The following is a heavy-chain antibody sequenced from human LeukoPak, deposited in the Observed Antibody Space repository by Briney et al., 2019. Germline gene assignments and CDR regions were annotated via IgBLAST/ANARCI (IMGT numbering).Heavy chain of an antibody. D-gene: IGHD1-26*01. J-gene: IGHJ4*02. CDR1: GGTFSSYA. CDR2: IIPILGIA. CDR3: ARDYPRSSGSYYYFDY. V-gene: IGHV1-69*04. Sequence: ASVKVSCKASGGTFSSYAISWVRQAPGQGLEWMGRIIPILGIANYAQKFQGRVTITADKSTSTAYMELSSLRSEDTAVYYCARDYPRSSGSYYYFDYWGQGTLVTVSS.